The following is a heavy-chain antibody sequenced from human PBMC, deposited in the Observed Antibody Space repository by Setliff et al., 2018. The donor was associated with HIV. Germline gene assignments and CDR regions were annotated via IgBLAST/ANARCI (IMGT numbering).Heavy chain of an antibody. CDR2: INTYNGNT. CDR3: ARGGPARVALLYWFDP. D-gene: IGHD2-21*01. J-gene: IGHJ5*02. Sequence: AASVKVSCKASGYNFVGYGINWLRQAPGQGLEWMGWINTYNGNTKYGQKFQGSVTMTTDTSTSTVYMELRNLRSDDTAVYFCARGGPARVALLYWFDPWGQGTLVTAPQ. CDR1: GYNFVGYG. V-gene: IGHV1-18*01.